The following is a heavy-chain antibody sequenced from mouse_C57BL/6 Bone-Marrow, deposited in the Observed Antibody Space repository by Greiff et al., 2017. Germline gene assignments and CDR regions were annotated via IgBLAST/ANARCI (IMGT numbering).Heavy chain of an antibody. CDR1: GFTFSSYA. CDR3: ARAPAWFAY. Sequence: EVKLVESGGGLVKPGGSLKLSCAASGFTFSSYAMSWVRQTPEKRLEWVATISDGGSYTYYPDNVKGRFTLARDNAKNNLYLQMSQLKSEDTAMYYCARAPAWFAYWGQGTLVTVSA. J-gene: IGHJ3*01. CDR2: ISDGGSYT. V-gene: IGHV5-4*03.